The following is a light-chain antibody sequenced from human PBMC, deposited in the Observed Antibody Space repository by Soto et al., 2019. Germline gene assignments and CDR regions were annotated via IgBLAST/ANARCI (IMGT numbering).Light chain of an antibody. CDR2: GAS. CDR3: LQYSHWPLT. CDR1: QSVRSN. V-gene: IGKV3D-15*01. J-gene: IGKJ4*01. Sequence: EIVMTQSPAPLSLSPGERATISCRASQSVRSNLAWYQQKPGQAPRLLIYGASIRAHGIPARFSGSGSGTECTLTISSLQSEDFACFHCLQYSHWPLTVGGGPKVQLK.